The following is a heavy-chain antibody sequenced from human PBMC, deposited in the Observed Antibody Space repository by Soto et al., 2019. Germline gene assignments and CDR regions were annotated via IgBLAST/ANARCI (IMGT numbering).Heavy chain of an antibody. CDR2: MNPATGNT. Sequence: QVQLVQSGAEVKKPGASVKVSCKASGYTFTSFDINWVRQAPGQGLEWMGWMNPATGNTGYAQKFQGRVTMTRNTSINTAYMELSSLRSEDTAVYFCARGGDTSTWYDLDYWGQLALVTVSS. J-gene: IGHJ4*02. V-gene: IGHV1-8*01. D-gene: IGHD6-13*01. CDR3: ARGGDTSTWYDLDY. CDR1: GYTFTSFD.